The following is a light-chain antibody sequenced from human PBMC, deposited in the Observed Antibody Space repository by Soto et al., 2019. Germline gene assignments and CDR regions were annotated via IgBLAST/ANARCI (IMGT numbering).Light chain of an antibody. Sequence: QAVLTQPPSASGSPGQSVTISCTGTSSDVGGYKYVSWYQQHPGKAPRLMIYEVNKRPSGVPDRFSGSKSGYTASLTVSGLQTEDEAFYYCSSSAGIYHYLVFGGGTKVTVL. J-gene: IGLJ3*02. CDR3: SSSAGIYHYLV. CDR2: EVN. V-gene: IGLV2-8*01. CDR1: SSDVGGYKY.